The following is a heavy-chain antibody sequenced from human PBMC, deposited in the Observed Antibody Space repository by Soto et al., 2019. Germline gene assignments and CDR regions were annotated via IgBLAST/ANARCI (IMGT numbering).Heavy chain of an antibody. D-gene: IGHD2-8*01. CDR1: GFTFSTYY. V-gene: IGHV3-11*01. Sequence: GGSLRLSCAASGFTFSTYYMNWIRQAPGKGLEWVSYISSSGGTIYYADSVKGRFTISRDNAKNSLYLQMNSLRAEDTAVYYCARDRAVMVPYYYMDVWGKGTTVTVSS. CDR3: ARDRAVMVPYYYMDV. CDR2: ISSSGGTI. J-gene: IGHJ6*03.